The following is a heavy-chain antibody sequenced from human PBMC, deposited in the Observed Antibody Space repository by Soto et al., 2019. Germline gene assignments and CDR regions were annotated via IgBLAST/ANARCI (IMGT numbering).Heavy chain of an antibody. CDR3: ARDDWGVGATTISYYYYGMDV. CDR2: IKQDGSEK. CDR1: ECHFRSYW. Sequence: PGGSLRHSYAASECHFRSYWMSWVRQAPGKGLEWVANIKQDGSEKYYVDSVKGRFTISRDNAKNSLYLQMNSLRAEDTAVYYCARDDWGVGATTISYYYYGMDVWGQGTTVTVSS. J-gene: IGHJ6*02. V-gene: IGHV3-7*01. D-gene: IGHD1-26*01.